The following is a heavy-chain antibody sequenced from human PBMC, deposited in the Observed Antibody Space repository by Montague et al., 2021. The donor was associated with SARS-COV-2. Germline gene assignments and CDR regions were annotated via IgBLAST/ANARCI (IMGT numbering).Heavy chain of an antibody. Sequence: SLRLSCAASGFTFSSYAMSWVRHAPGKGLEWVSAISGSGGSTYYADSVKGRFTISRDNSKNTLYLQMNSLRAEDTAVYYCAKDPYYDFWSGYYFDYWGQGTLVTVSS. CDR2: ISGSGGST. J-gene: IGHJ4*02. CDR3: AKDPYYDFWSGYYFDY. CDR1: GFTFSSYA. V-gene: IGHV3-23*01. D-gene: IGHD3-3*01.